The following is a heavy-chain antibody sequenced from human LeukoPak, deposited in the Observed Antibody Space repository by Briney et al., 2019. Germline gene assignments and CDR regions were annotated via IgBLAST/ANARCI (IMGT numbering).Heavy chain of an antibody. D-gene: IGHD2-2*01. CDR1: GFSFSSYG. CDR3: AILNVVVPAAMANVDY. V-gene: IGHV3-33*01. Sequence: PGGSLRLSCAASGFSFSSYGMHWVRQAPGKGLEWVAVIWYDGSIKYYGDSVKGRFTISRDNSKNTLYLQMNSLSAEDTAVYYCAILNVVVPAAMANVDYWGQGTLVTVSS. J-gene: IGHJ4*02. CDR2: IWYDGSIK.